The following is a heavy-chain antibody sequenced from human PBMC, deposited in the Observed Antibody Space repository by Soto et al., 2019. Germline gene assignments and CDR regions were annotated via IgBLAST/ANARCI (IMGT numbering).Heavy chain of an antibody. J-gene: IGHJ6*02. CDR1: GFTFSTYA. Sequence: EVQLLESGGGLVQPGGSLRLSCAASGFTFSTYAMSWVRQAPGKGLGWVSVISASGGSTFYADSVKGRFTVSRDNSRNTLYLQVISLRVEDTAVYYCAKDLRTSTNYKYGMDVWGQGTTVTVSS. V-gene: IGHV3-23*01. CDR3: AKDLRTSTNYKYGMDV. CDR2: ISASGGST.